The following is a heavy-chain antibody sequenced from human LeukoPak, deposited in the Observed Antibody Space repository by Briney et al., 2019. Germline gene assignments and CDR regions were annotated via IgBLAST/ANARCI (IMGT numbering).Heavy chain of an antibody. V-gene: IGHV3-30*04. CDR2: ISSDGINK. CDR1: GFTFSRYA. Sequence: GRSLRLSCAASGFTFSRYAMHWVRQAPGKGLEWVTIISSDGINKYYADSVKGRFTISRDNAKNSLYLQMNSLRAEDTAVYYCARYGSSWSSPSSDAFDIWGQGTMVTVSS. J-gene: IGHJ3*02. CDR3: ARYGSSWSSPSSDAFDI. D-gene: IGHD6-13*01.